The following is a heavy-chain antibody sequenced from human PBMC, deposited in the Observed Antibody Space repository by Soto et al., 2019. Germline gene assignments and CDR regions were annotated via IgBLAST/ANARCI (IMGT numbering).Heavy chain of an antibody. CDR2: IWYDGSNK. D-gene: IGHD2-2*01. V-gene: IGHV3-33*01. CDR3: AFSPRRDIVVVPGARPYYYYGMYV. J-gene: IGHJ6*02. Sequence: QVQLVESGGGVVQPGRSLRLSCAASGFTFSSYGMHWVRQAPGKGLEWVAVIWYDGSNKYYADSVKGRFTISRDNSKNTLYLQMNSLRAEDTAVDYCAFSPRRDIVVVPGARPYYYYGMYVWGQGTTVTVSS. CDR1: GFTFSSYG.